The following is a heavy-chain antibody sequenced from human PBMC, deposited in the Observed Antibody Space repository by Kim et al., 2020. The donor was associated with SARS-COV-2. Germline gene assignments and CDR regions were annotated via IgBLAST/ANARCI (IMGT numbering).Heavy chain of an antibody. CDR3: AKPSEEYDMLTGYRN. V-gene: IGHV3-23*01. J-gene: IGHJ4*02. Sequence: DSVKGRFTIARDNSKNTRYLQMNSLRAEDTAVDYCAKPSEEYDMLTGYRNWGQGTLVTVSS. D-gene: IGHD3-9*01.